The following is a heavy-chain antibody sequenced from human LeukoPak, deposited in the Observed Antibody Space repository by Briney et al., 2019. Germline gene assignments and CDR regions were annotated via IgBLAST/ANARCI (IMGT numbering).Heavy chain of an antibody. CDR3: AKDLKSMVRGGCMDA. D-gene: IGHD3-10*01. CDR2: IPYDGYYK. Sequence: PGRALRLSCAASGFTFSRYVMHWVRQAPGKGLAGVAVIPYDGYYKYYADSVRGRLTISSDNSKNTLFLQMNSLRAEDRAVYYCAKDLKSMVRGGCMDAWGRGTTVSVSS. CDR1: GFTFSRYV. J-gene: IGHJ6*02. V-gene: IGHV3-30*18.